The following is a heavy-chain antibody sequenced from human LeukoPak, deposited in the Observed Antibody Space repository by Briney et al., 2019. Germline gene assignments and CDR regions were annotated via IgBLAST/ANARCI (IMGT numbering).Heavy chain of an antibody. V-gene: IGHV4-30-4*01. Sequence: PSQTLSLTCPVSGGSLSSGGYFWSWIRHPPGTGLEWIGYIYHSGRAYYKPSLKSRVTISVDTSKNQFSLKLSSVTAADTAVYYCARDSKGGYGGVDYWGQGTLVTVSS. CDR2: IYHSGRA. CDR3: ARDSKGGYGGVDY. D-gene: IGHD5-12*01. J-gene: IGHJ4*02. CDR1: GGSLSSGGYF.